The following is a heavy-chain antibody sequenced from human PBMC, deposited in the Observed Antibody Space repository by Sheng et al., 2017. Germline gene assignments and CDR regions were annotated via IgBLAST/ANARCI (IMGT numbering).Heavy chain of an antibody. V-gene: IGHV4-61*02. CDR2: IYTSGST. Sequence: QVQLQESGPGLVKPSQTLSLTCTVSGGSISSGSYYWSWIRQPAGKGLEWIGRIYTSGSTNYNPSLKSRVTISVDTSKNQFSLKLSSVTAADTAVYYCARDDGDYGGYDYWGQGTLVTVSS. CDR1: GGSISSGSYY. J-gene: IGHJ4*02. CDR3: ARDDGDYGGYDY. D-gene: IGHD4-17*01.